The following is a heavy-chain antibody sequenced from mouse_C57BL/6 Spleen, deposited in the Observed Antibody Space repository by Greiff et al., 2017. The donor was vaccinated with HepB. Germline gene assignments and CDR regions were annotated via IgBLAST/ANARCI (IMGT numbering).Heavy chain of an antibody. CDR1: GFSLTSYG. V-gene: IGHV2-6*03. Sequence: QVQLKESGPGLVAPSQSLSITCTVSGFSLTSYGVHWVRQPPGKGLEWLVVIWSDGSTTYNSALKSRLSISKDNSKSQVFLKMNSLQTDDTAMYYCARDDDGYSYYAMDYWGQGTSVTVSS. D-gene: IGHD2-3*01. CDR3: ARDDDGYSYYAMDY. J-gene: IGHJ4*01. CDR2: IWSDGST.